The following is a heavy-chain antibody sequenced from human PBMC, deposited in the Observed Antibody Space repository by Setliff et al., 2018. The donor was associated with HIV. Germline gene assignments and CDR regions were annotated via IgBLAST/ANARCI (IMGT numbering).Heavy chain of an antibody. CDR2: IYTSGNT. D-gene: IGHD4-17*01. V-gene: IGHV4-61*09. Sequence: NPSETLSLTCTVSGGSISSGSYYWSWIRQPAGKGLEWIGHIYTSGNTNHNPSLKSRVTISVDTSESQFSLKLSSVTAADTAVYYCARGNSRRLRVHYYYYYMDVWGKGTTVTVSS. CDR3: ARGNSRRLRVHYYYYYMDV. J-gene: IGHJ6*03. CDR1: GGSISSGSYY.